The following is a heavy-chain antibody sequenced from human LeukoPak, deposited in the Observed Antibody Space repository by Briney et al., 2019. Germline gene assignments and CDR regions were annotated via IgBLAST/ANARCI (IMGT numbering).Heavy chain of an antibody. D-gene: IGHD3-22*01. V-gene: IGHV1-2*06. J-gene: IGHJ4*02. CDR3: VLYDSSGYYYFDY. Sequence: ASVKVSCKASGYTFTGYYMHWVRQAPGQGLEWMGRINPNSGGTNYAQKFQGRVTMNRDTSISTAYMELSRLRSDDTAVYYCVLYDSSGYYYFDYWGQGTLVTVSS. CDR2: INPNSGGT. CDR1: GYTFTGYY.